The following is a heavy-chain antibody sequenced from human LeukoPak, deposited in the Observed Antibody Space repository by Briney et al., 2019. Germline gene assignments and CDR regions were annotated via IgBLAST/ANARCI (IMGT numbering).Heavy chain of an antibody. CDR2: IYTSRST. D-gene: IGHD6-6*01. V-gene: IGHV4-61*02. J-gene: IGHJ5*02. Sequence: SETLSLTSPVYAGSISRRCYYWNRLLQPAVKGLDGFGRIYTSRSTHYNPTLKCPVTISLDTSKNPCSLEPCSVTAADTAMYHCARDYSSSFEGGWFDPWGQGTLVTVSS. CDR1: AGSISRRCYY. CDR3: ARDYSSSFEGGWFDP.